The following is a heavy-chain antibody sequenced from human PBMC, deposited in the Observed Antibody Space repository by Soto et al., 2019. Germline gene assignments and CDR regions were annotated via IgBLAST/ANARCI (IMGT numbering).Heavy chain of an antibody. CDR1: GGSVSSGSYY. D-gene: IGHD3-3*01. CDR3: ARSITIFGVVQSIAAYGMDV. CDR2: IYYSGST. V-gene: IGHV4-61*01. Sequence: LSLTCTVSGGSVSSGSYYWSWIRQPPGKGLEWIGYIYYSGSTNYNPSLKSRATISVDTSKNQFSLKLSSVTAADTAVYYCARSITIFGVVQSIAAYGMDVWGQGTTVTVSS. J-gene: IGHJ6*02.